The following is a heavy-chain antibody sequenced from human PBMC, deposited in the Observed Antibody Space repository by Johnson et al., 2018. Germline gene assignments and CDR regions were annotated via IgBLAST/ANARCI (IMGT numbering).Heavy chain of an antibody. Sequence: QVQLVESGGGVVQPGRSLRLSCAASGFTFSTYGMHWVRQAPGKGLEWVALIYNDGSSKYYADSVKGRFIVSRDNSKSTLYLQMNSLRAEDTAVYYCAKRRGVGDYYYYMDVWGKGTTVTVSS. CDR3: AKRRGVGDYYYYMDV. D-gene: IGHD3-16*01. CDR1: GFTFSTYG. J-gene: IGHJ6*03. V-gene: IGHV3-33*03. CDR2: IYNDGSSK.